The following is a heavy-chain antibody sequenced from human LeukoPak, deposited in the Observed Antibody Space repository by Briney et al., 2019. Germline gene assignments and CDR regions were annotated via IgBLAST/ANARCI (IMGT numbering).Heavy chain of an antibody. CDR2: ISSNRGST. J-gene: IGHJ4*02. CDR3: VKGHLVWVLGAYFDY. V-gene: IGHV3-64D*09. CDR1: GCTFSSNA. Sequence: GGSLRLSCAASGCTFSSNAMHWVRQAPGKGLEYVSAISSNRGSTYYADSVKGRFTISRDNSKNTLYLQMSSLRAEDTAVYYCVKGHLVWVLGAYFDYWGQGTLVTVSS. D-gene: IGHD1-26*01.